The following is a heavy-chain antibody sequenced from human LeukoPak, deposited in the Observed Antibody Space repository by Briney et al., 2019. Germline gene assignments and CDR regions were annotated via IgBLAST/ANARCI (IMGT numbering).Heavy chain of an antibody. V-gene: IGHV3-7*04. D-gene: IGHD1-1*01. Sequence: GGSLGLSCAASGFTFSSYEMNWVRQAPGKGLEWVANIKGDASDKSYADSVKGRLTISRDNAKNSLYLQMNSLRAEDTALYYCARHINWAFDFWGQGTMVTVSS. CDR1: GFTFSSYE. J-gene: IGHJ3*01. CDR3: ARHINWAFDF. CDR2: IKGDASDK.